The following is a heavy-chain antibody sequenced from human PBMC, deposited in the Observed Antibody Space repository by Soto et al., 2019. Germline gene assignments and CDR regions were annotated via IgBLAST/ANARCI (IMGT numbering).Heavy chain of an antibody. V-gene: IGHV4-59*12. Sequence: PSETLSLTCTVSGGSISSYYWSWIRQPPGKGLEWIGYIYYNGTTNYNPSLKSRVTMSVGKSKNQFSLKLSSVTAADTAVYYCARAGRGYCSGGSCYSGLHGMDVWGQGTTVTVSS. J-gene: IGHJ6*02. CDR3: ARAGRGYCSGGSCYSGLHGMDV. CDR2: IYYNGTT. CDR1: GGSISSYY. D-gene: IGHD2-15*01.